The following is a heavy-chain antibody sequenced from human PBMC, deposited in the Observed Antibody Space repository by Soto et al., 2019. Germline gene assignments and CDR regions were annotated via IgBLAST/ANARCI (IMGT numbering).Heavy chain of an antibody. CDR2: IYYSGST. V-gene: IGHV4-30-4*01. J-gene: IGHJ4*02. D-gene: IGHD2-15*01. CDR3: ARTSIGVAATRGVDS. Sequence: QVQLLESGPGLVKPSQTLSLTCTVSGGSIRSSDYYWSWIRQPPGKGLEWIGYIYYSGSTYNNPSLKSRLIISIDTSKNQFSLRLSSVTAADTAVYYCARTSIGVAATRGVDSWGQGTLVTVSS. CDR1: GGSIRSSDYY.